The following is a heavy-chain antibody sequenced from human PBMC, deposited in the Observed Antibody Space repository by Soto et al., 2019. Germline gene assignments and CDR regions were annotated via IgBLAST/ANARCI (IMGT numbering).Heavy chain of an antibody. CDR3: ARHRLAYGGYDHFEY. CDR1: GGSMNYYY. Sequence: SETLSLTCTVSGGSMNYYYWSWIRESPGKGLEWIGYVYYSGTTYYNPSLQSRVTISVDTSKNQFSLKLSSVTAADSALYYCARHRLAYGGYDHFEYWGQGTPVTVSS. V-gene: IGHV4-59*08. J-gene: IGHJ4*02. CDR2: VYYSGTT. D-gene: IGHD5-12*01.